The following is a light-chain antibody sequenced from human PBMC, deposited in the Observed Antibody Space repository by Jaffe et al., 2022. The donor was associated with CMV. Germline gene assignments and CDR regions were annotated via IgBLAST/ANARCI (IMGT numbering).Light chain of an antibody. J-gene: IGLJ3*02. CDR3: QVWDSSSDHRV. V-gene: IGLV3-21*04. Sequence: SFVLTQPPSVSVAPGKTARITCGGNNIGSETVHWYQQKPGQAPVLVIYFDSDRPSGIPARFSGSKSGTTATLTISRVEAGDEADYYCQVWDSSSDHRVFGGGTKLTVL. CDR1: NIGSET. CDR2: FDS.